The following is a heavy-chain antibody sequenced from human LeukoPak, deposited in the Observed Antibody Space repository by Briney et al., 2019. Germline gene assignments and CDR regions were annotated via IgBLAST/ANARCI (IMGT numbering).Heavy chain of an antibody. D-gene: IGHD3-9*01. CDR2: INHSGST. V-gene: IGHV4-34*01. CDR1: GGCFSGYY. CDR3: ARVGTLRDYDILTGSNYAFDI. Sequence: PSETLSLTCAVYGGCFSGYYWSWIRQPPGKGLEWIGEINHSGSTNYNPSLKSRVTISVDTSKNQFSLKLSSVTAADTAVYYCARVGTLRDYDILTGSNYAFDIWGQGTMVTVSS. J-gene: IGHJ3*02.